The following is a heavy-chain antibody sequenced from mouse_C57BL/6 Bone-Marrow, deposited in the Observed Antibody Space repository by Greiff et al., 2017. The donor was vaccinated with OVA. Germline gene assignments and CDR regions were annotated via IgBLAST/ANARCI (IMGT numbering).Heavy chain of an antibody. Sequence: QVHVKQSGAELVRPGTSVKVSCKASGYAFTNYLIEWVKQRPGQGLEWIGVINPGSGGTNYNEKFKGKATLTADKSSSTAYMQLSSLTSEDSAVYFCARFLWLREHFEVWGTGTTVTVSS. V-gene: IGHV1-54*01. CDR2: INPGSGGT. J-gene: IGHJ1*03. CDR3: ARFLWLREHFEV. CDR1: GYAFTNYL. D-gene: IGHD2-2*01.